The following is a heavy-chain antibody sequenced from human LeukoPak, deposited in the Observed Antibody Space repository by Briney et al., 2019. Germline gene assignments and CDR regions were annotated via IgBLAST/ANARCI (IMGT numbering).Heavy chain of an antibody. D-gene: IGHD6-13*01. V-gene: IGHV3-48*01. Sequence: GGSLRLSCAASGFTFSTYSMSWVRQAPGKGLKWVSYISSISSIIHYADSVKGRFTISRDNAKSSLYLQMNSLRAEDTAVYYCARSRPGTEAGQPNFDYWGQGTLVTVSS. J-gene: IGHJ4*02. CDR1: GFTFSTYS. CDR2: ISSISSII. CDR3: ARSRPGTEAGQPNFDY.